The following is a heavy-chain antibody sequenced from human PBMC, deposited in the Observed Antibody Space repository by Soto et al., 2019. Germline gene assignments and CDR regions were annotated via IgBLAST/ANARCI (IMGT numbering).Heavy chain of an antibody. V-gene: IGHV4-39*01. D-gene: IGHD3-10*01. CDR2: IYYSGST. CDR3: ARHCGRDYYGSGSYSPFDY. Sequence: QLQLQESGPGLVKPSETLSLTCTVSGGSISSSSYYWGWIRQPPGKGLEWIGSIYYSGSTYYNPSLKSRVTISVGTSKNQFSLKLSAVTAADTAVYYCARHCGRDYYGSGSYSPFDYWGQGTLVTVSS. CDR1: GGSISSSSYY. J-gene: IGHJ4*02.